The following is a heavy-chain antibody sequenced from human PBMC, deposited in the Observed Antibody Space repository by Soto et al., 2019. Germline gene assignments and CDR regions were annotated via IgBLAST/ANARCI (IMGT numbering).Heavy chain of an antibody. V-gene: IGHV3-9*01. D-gene: IGHD3-3*01. J-gene: IGHJ4*02. CDR1: GFIFDDFA. Sequence: EAQSVESGGGLVQPGRSLRLSCAGSGFIFDDFAIHWVRQAPGKGLEWVSGISWNSDSIGYADSVKGRFTISRDNAKNALYLQMNSLRVEDTALYYCTKVGGLYDFWSGPLHFDLWGQGTLVTVSS. CDR2: ISWNSDSI. CDR3: TKVGGLYDFWSGPLHFDL.